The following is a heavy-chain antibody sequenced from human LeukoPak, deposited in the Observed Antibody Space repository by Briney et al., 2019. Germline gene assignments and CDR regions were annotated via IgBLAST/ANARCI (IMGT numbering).Heavy chain of an antibody. J-gene: IGHJ6*03. V-gene: IGHV4-4*07. Sequence: SETLSLTCTVSGASLSTYYWSWIRQPAGKGLEWIGRIYSSGSANYNPSLKSRITMSVDTSKNQFSLKVSSVTAADAAVYYCARGPPRYDFWSGFNYYYYMDVWGKGTTVTVSS. CDR1: GASLSTYY. CDR2: IYSSGSA. D-gene: IGHD3-3*01. CDR3: ARGPPRYDFWSGFNYYYYMDV.